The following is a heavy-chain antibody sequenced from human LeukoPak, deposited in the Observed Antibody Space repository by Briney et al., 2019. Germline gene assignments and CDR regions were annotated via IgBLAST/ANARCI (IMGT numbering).Heavy chain of an antibody. CDR1: GFTFSHYA. CDR2: ISGSGADT. Sequence: SGGSLRLSCVASGFTFSHYAMSWVRQAPGKGPEWVSGISGSGADTYYTDSVNGRFTISRDNSKNTLYLQMNTLRAEGTAVYYCATSAWSPHYYYMGVWGKGTTVTVSS. V-gene: IGHV3-23*01. D-gene: IGHD6-19*01. CDR3: ATSAWSPHYYYMGV. J-gene: IGHJ6*03.